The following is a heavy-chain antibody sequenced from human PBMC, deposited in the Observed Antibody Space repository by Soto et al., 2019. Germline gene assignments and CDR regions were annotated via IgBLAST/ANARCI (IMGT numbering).Heavy chain of an antibody. J-gene: IGHJ6*02. Sequence: GGSLRLSCAASGFTFSSYGMHWVRQAPGKGLEWVAVIWYDGSNKYYADSVKGRFTISRDNSKNTLYLQMNSLRAEDTAVYYCARVSRFKIRDGMDVWGQGTTVTVSS. CDR1: GFTFSSYG. CDR2: IWYDGSNK. V-gene: IGHV3-33*01. CDR3: ARVSRFKIRDGMDV. D-gene: IGHD3-3*01.